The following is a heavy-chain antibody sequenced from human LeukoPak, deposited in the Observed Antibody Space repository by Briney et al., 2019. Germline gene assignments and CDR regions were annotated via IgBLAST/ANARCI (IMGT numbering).Heavy chain of an antibody. CDR2: IWYDGSNK. D-gene: IGHD4-23*01. Sequence: GGSLRLSCAASGFTFSSYDMHWVRQAPGKGLEWVAVIWYDGSNKYYADSVKGRFTISRDNSKNTLYLQMNSLRAEDTAVYYCARDRSANGGSDYWGQGTLVTVSS. J-gene: IGHJ4*02. CDR1: GFTFSSYD. V-gene: IGHV3-33*01. CDR3: ARDRSANGGSDY.